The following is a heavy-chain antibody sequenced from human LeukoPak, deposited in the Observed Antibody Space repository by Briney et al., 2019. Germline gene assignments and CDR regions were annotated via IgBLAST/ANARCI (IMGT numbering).Heavy chain of an antibody. CDR1: GFTFSSYG. CDR3: AKEDCSSTSCYLNGGLDY. J-gene: IGHJ4*02. D-gene: IGHD2-2*01. V-gene: IGHV3-30*02. Sequence: GGSLRLSCAASGFTFSSYGMHWVRQAPGKGLEWVAFIRYDGSNKYYADSVKGRFTISRDNSKNTLYLQMNSLRAEDTAVYYCAKEDCSSTSCYLNGGLDYWGQGTLVTVSS. CDR2: IRYDGSNK.